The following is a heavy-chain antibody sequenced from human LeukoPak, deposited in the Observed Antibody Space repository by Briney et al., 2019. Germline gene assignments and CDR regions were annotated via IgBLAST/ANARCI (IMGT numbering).Heavy chain of an antibody. CDR2: IFTSGNT. Sequence: SQTLSLTCNVSGAAISSGTYYWSWIRQPAGKGLEWIGRIFTSGNTDYNPSLKSRVFISIETSKNRFSLTLNSVTAADTAVYYCARVDCSSTSCPPTDWGQGTLVTVSS. CDR3: ARVDCSSTSCPPTD. V-gene: IGHV4-61*02. CDR1: GAAISSGTYY. D-gene: IGHD2-2*01. J-gene: IGHJ4*02.